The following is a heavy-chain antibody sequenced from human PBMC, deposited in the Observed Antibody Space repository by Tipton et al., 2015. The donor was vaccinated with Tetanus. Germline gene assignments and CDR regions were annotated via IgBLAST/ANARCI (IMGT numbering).Heavy chain of an antibody. D-gene: IGHD2-2*01. Sequence: TLSLTCAVYGGSISSSSYYWGWIRQPPGKGLEWIGYIYYSGSTNYNPSLKSRVTISVDTSKNQFSLKLSSVTAADTAVYYCARPHYQYWYFDLWGRGTLVTVSS. CDR3: ARPHYQYWYFDL. CDR1: GGSISSSSYY. CDR2: IYYSGST. V-gene: IGHV4-61*05. J-gene: IGHJ2*01.